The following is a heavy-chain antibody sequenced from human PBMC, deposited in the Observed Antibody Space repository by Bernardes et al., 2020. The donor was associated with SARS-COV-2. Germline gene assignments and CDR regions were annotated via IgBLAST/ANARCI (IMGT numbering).Heavy chain of an antibody. D-gene: IGHD2-15*01. CDR1: GGSFTGYY. Sequence: SEPLSLTCAVYGGSFTGYYWTWIRLPPGKGLEWIGEINHSGTTNYSPSLKSRLTLSVDTSMNQFSLNLNSVTAADTAVYYCARGGRVVGAGRLDPWGQGTLVIVSS. CDR3: ARGGRVVGAGRLDP. CDR2: INHSGTT. V-gene: IGHV4-34*01. J-gene: IGHJ5*02.